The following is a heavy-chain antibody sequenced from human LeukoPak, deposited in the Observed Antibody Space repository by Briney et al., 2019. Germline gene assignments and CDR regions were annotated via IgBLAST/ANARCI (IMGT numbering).Heavy chain of an antibody. V-gene: IGHV1-46*01. J-gene: IGHJ4*02. CDR3: ARAKGLFDH. Sequence: ASVKVSCKASGYTFVIYYIHWVRQAPGQGLEWMGIINPSGGSTSYTQKFQGRLTMTRDTSTSTVYMELSSLRSEDTAVYYCARAKGLFDHWGQGTLVTVSS. CDR1: GYTFVIYY. CDR2: INPSGGST.